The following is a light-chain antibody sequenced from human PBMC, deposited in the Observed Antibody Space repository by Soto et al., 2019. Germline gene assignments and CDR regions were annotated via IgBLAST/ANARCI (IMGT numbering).Light chain of an antibody. CDR3: QQIYGMGT. Sequence: DIQLTQSPYFLSASVGDRVTITCRASQSISNYLNWYQQKPGKAPRLLIYAASTLQSGAPSRFSGNGSGTDFTLTISSLHPEDFATFYCQQIYGMGTFGHGTKVDIK. V-gene: IGKV1-39*01. CDR2: AAS. J-gene: IGKJ1*01. CDR1: QSISNY.